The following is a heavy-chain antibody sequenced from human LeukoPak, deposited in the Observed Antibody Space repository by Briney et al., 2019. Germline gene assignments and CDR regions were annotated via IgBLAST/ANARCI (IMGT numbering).Heavy chain of an antibody. CDR1: GVTVGTNS. CDR2: IYSGGST. D-gene: IGHD2-21*01. Sequence: GGSLRLSCAASGVTVGTNSMSWARQSPGKGLDGVSVIYSGGSTYNADYVNGRFTVSRDNSRNTLFLQMNNLRAEDTALYFCASAREYCGSAECYEYFQHWGQGTLVIVSS. CDR3: ASAREYCGSAECYEYFQH. J-gene: IGHJ1*01. V-gene: IGHV3-53*01.